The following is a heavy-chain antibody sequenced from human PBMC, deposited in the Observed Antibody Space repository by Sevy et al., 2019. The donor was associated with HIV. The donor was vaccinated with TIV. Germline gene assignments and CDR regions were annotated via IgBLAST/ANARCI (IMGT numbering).Heavy chain of an antibody. J-gene: IGHJ3*01. D-gene: IGHD3-10*01. V-gene: IGHV3-11*03. CDR3: ARGAYDV. CDR2: ISSRSSFT. CDR1: GFTFGDYY. Sequence: GGSLRLSCVGSGFTFGDYYISWIRQAPGKGLECVAYISSRSSFTNYTDSVRGRFTISRDNAKNEVFLQMNSLRAEDSGVYYGARGAYDVWGQGTTVTVS.